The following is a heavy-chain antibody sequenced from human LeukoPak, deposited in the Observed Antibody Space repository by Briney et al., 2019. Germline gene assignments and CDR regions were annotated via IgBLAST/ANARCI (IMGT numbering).Heavy chain of an antibody. J-gene: IGHJ4*02. V-gene: IGHV3-23*01. CDR3: AKDRVTMIVVVTNFDY. Sequence: PGGSLRLSXAASGFTFSSYAMSWVRQAPGEGMEWVSAISGSGGSTYYADSVKGRFTISRDNSKNTLYLQMNSLRAEDTAVYYCAKDRVTMIVVVTNFDYWGQGTLVTVSS. D-gene: IGHD3-22*01. CDR2: ISGSGGST. CDR1: GFTFSSYA.